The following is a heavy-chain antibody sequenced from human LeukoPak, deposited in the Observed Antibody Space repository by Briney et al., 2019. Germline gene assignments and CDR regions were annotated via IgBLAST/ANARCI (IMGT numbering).Heavy chain of an antibody. CDR1: GFTFSSYW. CDR3: ARDQAAYYDASAIDY. J-gene: IGHJ4*02. V-gene: IGHV3-74*01. CDR2: INSAGSST. Sequence: GGSLRLSCAASGFTFSSYWMHWVPQAPGKGLVWVSHINSAGSSTSYADSVKGRFTISRDNAKNTLYLQMKSLRAEDTAMYYCARDQAAYYDASAIDYWGQGTLVTVSS. D-gene: IGHD3-22*01.